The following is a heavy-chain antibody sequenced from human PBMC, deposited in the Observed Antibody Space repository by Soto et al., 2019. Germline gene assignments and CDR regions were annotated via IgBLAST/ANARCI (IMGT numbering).Heavy chain of an antibody. V-gene: IGHV3-23*01. CDR1: GFTFSSYA. D-gene: IGHD1-26*01. Sequence: EVQLLESGGGLVQPGGSLRLSCAASGFTFSSYAMRWVRQAPGKGLEWVSAISGSGGSTYYADSVKGRFTISRDNSKNTLDMQMNSLRAEDTAVYYCARRGSGSYYDSWGQGTLVNVSS. J-gene: IGHJ4*02. CDR3: ARRGSGSYYDS. CDR2: ISGSGGST.